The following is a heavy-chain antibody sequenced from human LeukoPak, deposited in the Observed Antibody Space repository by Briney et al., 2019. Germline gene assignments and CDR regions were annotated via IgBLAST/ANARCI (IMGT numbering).Heavy chain of an antibody. CDR2: INPSGGST. V-gene: IGHV1-46*01. Sequence: ASVKVSCKASGYTFTSYYMHWVRQAPGQGLEWMGIINPSGGSTSYAQKFQGRVTMTRDTSTSTVYMELSSLRSEDTAVYYCARGQYYYGSGSYDYGMDVWGQGTTVTVFS. D-gene: IGHD3-10*01. CDR1: GYTFTSYY. J-gene: IGHJ6*02. CDR3: ARGQYYYGSGSYDYGMDV.